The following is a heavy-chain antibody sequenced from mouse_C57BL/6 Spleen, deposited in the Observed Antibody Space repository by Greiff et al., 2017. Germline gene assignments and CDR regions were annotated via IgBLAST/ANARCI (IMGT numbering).Heavy chain of an antibody. CDR2: ISNLAYSI. V-gene: IGHV5-15*01. D-gene: IGHD2-5*01. CDR3: ARAYSNSWFAY. J-gene: IGHJ3*01. Sequence: EVKVVESGGGLVQPGGSLKLSCAASGFTFSDYGMAWVRQAPRKGPEWVAFISNLAYSIYYADTVTGRFTISRENAKNTLYLEMRSRRSEDTAMYYCARAYSNSWFAYWGQGTLVTVSA. CDR1: GFTFSDYG.